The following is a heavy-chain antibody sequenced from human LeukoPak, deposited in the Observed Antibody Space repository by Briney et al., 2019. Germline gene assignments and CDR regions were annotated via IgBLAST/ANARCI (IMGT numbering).Heavy chain of an antibody. V-gene: IGHV3-7*03. D-gene: IGHD6-6*01. CDR2: IKQDGSEK. CDR1: GFTFSSYW. J-gene: IGHJ4*02. CDR3: AKVPVWSIAARVYYFDY. Sequence: GGSLRLSCAASGFTFSSYWMSWVRQAPGKGLEWVANIKQDGSEKYYVDSVKGRFTISRDNAKNSLYLQMNSLRAEDTAVYYCAKVPVWSIAARVYYFDYWGQGTLVTVSS.